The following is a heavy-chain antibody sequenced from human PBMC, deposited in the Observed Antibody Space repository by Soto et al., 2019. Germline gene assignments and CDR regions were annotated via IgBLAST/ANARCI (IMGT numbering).Heavy chain of an antibody. CDR2: ISVNKGIT. CDR3: ARVLVRGEVDF. D-gene: IGHD3-10*01. CDR1: GYSFNTYG. Sequence: QVQLVQSGGEVKKPGASVKVSCKASGYSFNTYGISWVREAPGQPLEWMGWISVNKGITNYAQKFQGRIIMTTDTSTSTAYMALRSLRSDDTAVYYCARVLVRGEVDFWGQGTLVTVSS. V-gene: IGHV1-18*01. J-gene: IGHJ4*02.